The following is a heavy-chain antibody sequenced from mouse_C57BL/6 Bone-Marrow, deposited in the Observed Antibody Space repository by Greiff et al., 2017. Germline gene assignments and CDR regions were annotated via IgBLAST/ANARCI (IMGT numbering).Heavy chain of an antibody. J-gene: IGHJ4*01. CDR3: ARLGVRREAMDY. CDR1: GDSITSGY. CDR2: IIYSGST. D-gene: IGHD1-2*01. V-gene: IGHV3-8*02. Sequence: EVKLVESGPSLVKPSQTLSLTCSVTGDSITSGYWNWIRKFPGNKLEYMGYIIYSGSTYYNPSLKSRISITRDTSKNQYYLQLNSVTTEDTATYYCARLGVRREAMDYWGQGTSVTVSS.